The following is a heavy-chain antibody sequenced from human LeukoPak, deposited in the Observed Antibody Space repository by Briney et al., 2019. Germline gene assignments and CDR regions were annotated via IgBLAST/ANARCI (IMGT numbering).Heavy chain of an antibody. D-gene: IGHD6-13*01. V-gene: IGHV3-21*01. CDR1: GFTFSSYS. CDR3: ARAFMYSSSWDDY. CDR2: ISSSSSYI. Sequence: GRSLRLSCAASGFTFSSYSMNWVRQATGKGLEWVSSISSSSSYIYYADSVKGRFTISRDNAKNSLYLQMNSLRAEDTAVYYCARAFMYSSSWDDYWGQGTLVTVSS. J-gene: IGHJ4*02.